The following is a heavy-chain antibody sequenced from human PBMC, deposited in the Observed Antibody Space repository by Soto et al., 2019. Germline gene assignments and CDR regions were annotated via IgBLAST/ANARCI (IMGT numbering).Heavy chain of an antibody. CDR2: IRSKVHNYAT. J-gene: IGHJ4*02. CDR3: ALPNGGFLGY. V-gene: IGHV3-73*01. Sequence: PGGSLRLSCAASGFVFSGSAIHWVRQVSGKGLEWVGRIRSKVHNYATTHAASVEGRFTISRDDSKDTAYLLMHTLKREDTAVYYCALPNGGFLGYWGRGTLVTVSS. CDR1: GFVFSGSA. D-gene: IGHD3-16*01.